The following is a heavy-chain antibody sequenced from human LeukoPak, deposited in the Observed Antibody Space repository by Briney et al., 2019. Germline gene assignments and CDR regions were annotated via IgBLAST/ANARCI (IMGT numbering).Heavy chain of an antibody. J-gene: IGHJ4*02. D-gene: IGHD3-10*01. CDR3: AGDYNGSGNYFKH. CDR1: GGSITRDY. V-gene: IGHV4-59*01. Sequence: SETLSLTCTVSGGSITRDYWSWIRQPPGKGLEWLGYMYSSGSTNYNPSLKSRVIISVDTSKNQFSLKLSSVTAADTAVYYCAGDYNGSGNYFKHWGQGTLVTVSS. CDR2: MYSSGST.